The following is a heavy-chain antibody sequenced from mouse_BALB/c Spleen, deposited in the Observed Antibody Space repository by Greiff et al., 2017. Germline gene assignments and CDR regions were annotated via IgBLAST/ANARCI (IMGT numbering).Heavy chain of an antibody. J-gene: IGHJ1*01. CDR2: ISDGGSYT. D-gene: IGHD1-2*01. Sequence: VKLVESGGGLVKPGGSLKLSCAASGFTFSDYYMYWVRQTPEKRLEWVATISDGGSYTYYPDSVKGRFTISRDNAKNNLYLQMSSLKSEDTAMYYCASHYYWYFDVWGAGTTVTVSS. CDR3: ASHYYWYFDV. CDR1: GFTFSDYY. V-gene: IGHV5-4*02.